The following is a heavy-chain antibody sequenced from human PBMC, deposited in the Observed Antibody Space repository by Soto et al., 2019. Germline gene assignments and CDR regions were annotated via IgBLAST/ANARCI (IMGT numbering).Heavy chain of an antibody. CDR1: GFTFSSYA. CDR3: ARDKRNTMIVVVITNAFDI. CDR2: ISYDGSNK. V-gene: IGHV3-30-3*01. D-gene: IGHD3-22*01. Sequence: VQLVESGGGVVQPGRSLRLSCAASGFTFSSYAMHWVRQAPGKGLERVAVISYDGSNKYYADSVKGRFTISRDNSKNTLYLQMNSLRAEDTAVYYCARDKRNTMIVVVITNAFDIWGQGTMVTVSS. J-gene: IGHJ3*02.